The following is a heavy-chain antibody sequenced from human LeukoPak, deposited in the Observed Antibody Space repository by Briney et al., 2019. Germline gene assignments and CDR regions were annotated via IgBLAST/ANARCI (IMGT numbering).Heavy chain of an antibody. CDR1: GFTFSSYA. CDR2: ISAGGGTT. J-gene: IGHJ4*02. Sequence: GGSLRLSCVVSGFTFSSYARSWVRQAPGKGLEWVSGISAGGGTTYDTDSVKGRFTFSRDNSKNTLYLQMNSLRAEDTAVYFCARAMMVVTNLWGVYDYWGQGTLVTVSS. CDR3: ARAMMVVTNLWGVYDY. V-gene: IGHV3-23*01. D-gene: IGHD3-22*01.